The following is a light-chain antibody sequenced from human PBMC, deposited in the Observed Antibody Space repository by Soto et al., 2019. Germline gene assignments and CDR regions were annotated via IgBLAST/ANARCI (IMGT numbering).Light chain of an antibody. J-gene: IGKJ1*01. V-gene: IGKV1-39*01. Sequence: DIQMTQSPSSLSASVGDRVTITCRASQSISSYLNWYQQKPGKAPKLLIYAASSLQSGVPSRFSGSGSGTDFTLTISSLQPEDFATYYCQQRYSTRTWTVGQGPKVDSK. CDR3: QQRYSTRTWT. CDR1: QSISSY. CDR2: AAS.